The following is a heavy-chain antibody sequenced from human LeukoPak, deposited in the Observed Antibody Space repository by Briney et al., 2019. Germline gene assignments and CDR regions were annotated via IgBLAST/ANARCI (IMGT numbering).Heavy chain of an antibody. CDR1: GGSISSYY. CDR2: IYYSGST. CDR3: ARLDCSSTSCYIDY. D-gene: IGHD2-2*02. J-gene: IGHJ4*02. Sequence: SETLSLTCTVSGGSISSYYWSWIRQPPGKGLEWIGSIYYSGSTYYNPSLKSRVTISVDTSKNQFSLKLSSVTAADTAVYYCARLDCSSTSCYIDYWGQGTLVTVSS. V-gene: IGHV4-39*01.